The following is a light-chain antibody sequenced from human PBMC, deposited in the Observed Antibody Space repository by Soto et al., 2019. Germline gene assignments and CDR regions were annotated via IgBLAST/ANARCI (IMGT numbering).Light chain of an antibody. V-gene: IGKV3-11*01. J-gene: IGKJ3*01. CDR3: QPLSNWPPRFT. CDR1: QSVSSY. Sequence: EIVLTQSPATLSLSPGERATLSCRASQSVSSYLAWYQQKPGQAPRLLIYDASNRATVIPARFSGSGSGTDFTLTISSLEPEDFAVSYCQPLSNWPPRFTFGPGTKVDIK. CDR2: DAS.